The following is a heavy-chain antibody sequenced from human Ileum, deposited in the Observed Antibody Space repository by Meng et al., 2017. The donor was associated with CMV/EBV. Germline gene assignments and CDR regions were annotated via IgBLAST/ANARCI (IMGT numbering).Heavy chain of an antibody. J-gene: IGHJ4*02. Sequence: SGPGLVKTSKTPSLPWAGDSVSISTESWNWIRQSPSRGLEWLGRTWYGSKWYYEYAVSVKSRITIIPDTSQNQISLQLNSVTPDDTAVYYCTYGWPLKYWGQGSLVTVSS. CDR1: DSVSISTES. V-gene: IGHV6-1*01. CDR3: TYGWPLKY. D-gene: IGHD3-10*01. CDR2: TWYGSKWYY.